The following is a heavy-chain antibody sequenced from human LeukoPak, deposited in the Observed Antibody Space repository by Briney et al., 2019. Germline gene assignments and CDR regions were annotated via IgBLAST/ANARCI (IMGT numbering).Heavy chain of an antibody. CDR3: ARLLAGCPGGRCRAHFDY. CDR1: GDSINSNY. D-gene: IGHD2-15*01. Sequence: PSETLSLTCSVSGDSINSNYWSWMRQPPGKRLEWIGYIYYGGSTNYNPSLKSRVSMSVDTSKNQFSLNLSSVTAADTAVYHCARLLAGCPGGRCRAHFDYWGQGTLVTVSS. J-gene: IGHJ4*02. V-gene: IGHV4-59*01. CDR2: IYYGGST.